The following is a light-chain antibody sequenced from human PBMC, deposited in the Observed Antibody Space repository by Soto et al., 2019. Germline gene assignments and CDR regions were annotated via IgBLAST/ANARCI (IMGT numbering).Light chain of an antibody. CDR3: QQYNNWPQT. V-gene: IGKV3-15*01. J-gene: IGKJ1*01. Sequence: EIVMRQSPATLSVSPGERATLSCRASQSVSNNLAWYQQKPGQAPRLLIYGASTRATGIPARFSGSGSGTEFTLTISSLQSEDFAVYHCQQYNNWPQTFGQGTKVEIK. CDR2: GAS. CDR1: QSVSNN.